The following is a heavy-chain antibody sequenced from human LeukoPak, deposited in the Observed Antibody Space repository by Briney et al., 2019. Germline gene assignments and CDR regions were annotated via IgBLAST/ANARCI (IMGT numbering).Heavy chain of an antibody. V-gene: IGHV1-18*01. CDR2: ISAYNGNT. D-gene: IGHD3-10*01. J-gene: IGHJ6*03. CDR1: GYTFTSYG. Sequence: ASVKVSCKASGYTFTSYGISWVRQAPGQGLDWMGWISAYNGNTNYAQKLQGRVTMTTDTSTSTAYMGLRSLRSDDTAVYYCARGPRITLVRGGQWYFYMDVWGEGTTVTVSS. CDR3: ARGPRITLVRGGQWYFYMDV.